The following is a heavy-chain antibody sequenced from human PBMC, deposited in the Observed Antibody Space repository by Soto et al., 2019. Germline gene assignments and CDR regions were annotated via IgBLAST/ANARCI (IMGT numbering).Heavy chain of an antibody. CDR2: IDPGDSDT. J-gene: IGHJ4*02. CDR3: VRLGNPGIVVATD. Sequence: EVQLVQSGAEVKKAGESLKISCRGSGYIFDNYWIGWVRQKPGKGPEWMGLIDPGDSDTRYTPSLNGHVTISVDTSLDFAYLQWSSLKASDTAMYFCVRLGNPGIVVATDWGQGTLVTVSS. V-gene: IGHV5-51*01. D-gene: IGHD2-21*02. CDR1: GYIFDNYW.